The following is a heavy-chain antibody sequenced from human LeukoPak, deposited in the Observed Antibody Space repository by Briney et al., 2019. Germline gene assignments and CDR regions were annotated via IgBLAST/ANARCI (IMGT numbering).Heavy chain of an antibody. V-gene: IGHV1-69*05. CDR2: IIPIFGTA. D-gene: IGHD3-22*01. CDR3: ARTTYDSSGYYPNFDY. Sequence: SVKVSCKASGGTFSSSAISWVRQAPGQGLEWMGGIIPIFGTANYAQKFQGRVTINTDESTSTAYMELSSLRSEDTAVYYCARTTYDSSGYYPNFDYWGQGTLVTVSS. CDR1: GGTFSSSA. J-gene: IGHJ4*02.